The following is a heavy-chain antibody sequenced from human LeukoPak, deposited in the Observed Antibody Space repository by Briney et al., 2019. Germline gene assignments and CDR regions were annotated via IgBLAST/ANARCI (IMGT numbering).Heavy chain of an antibody. CDR1: GFTFSGYA. Sequence: SGGSLRLSCAASGFTFSGYAMHWVCQAPGKGLEWLTVISTDGNDKHYADSVKGRFTISRDNSKNTLYLQMNSLRAEDTAVYYCARDNGAGFDYWGQGTLVTVSS. D-gene: IGHD1-26*01. CDR2: ISTDGNDK. CDR3: ARDNGAGFDY. J-gene: IGHJ4*02. V-gene: IGHV3-30*04.